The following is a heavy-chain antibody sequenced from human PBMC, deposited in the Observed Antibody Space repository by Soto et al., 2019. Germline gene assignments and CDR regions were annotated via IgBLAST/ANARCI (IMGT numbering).Heavy chain of an antibody. CDR1: GFTFSSYS. V-gene: IGHV3-48*01. CDR3: ARGGVMTTVVTWVWFDP. Sequence: EVQLVESGGGLVQPGGSLRLSCADSGFTFSSYSMNWVRQAPGKGLERVSYISSSSSTIYYADSVKGRFTISRDNAKNSLYLQMNSLRAEDTAVYYCARGGVMTTVVTWVWFDPWGQGTLVTVSS. J-gene: IGHJ5*02. CDR2: ISSSSSTI. D-gene: IGHD4-17*01.